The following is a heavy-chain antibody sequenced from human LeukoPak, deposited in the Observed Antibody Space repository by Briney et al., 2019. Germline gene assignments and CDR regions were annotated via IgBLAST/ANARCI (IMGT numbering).Heavy chain of an antibody. CDR2: IYYSGST. Sequence: SETLSLTCTVSGGSISSGGYYWSWIRQHPGKGLEWIGYIYYSGSTNYNPSLMSRVTISVDTSKNQFSLKLSSVTAADTAVYYCARRSAASDAFDIWGQGTMVTVSS. J-gene: IGHJ3*02. V-gene: IGHV4-61*08. CDR1: GGSISSGGYY. D-gene: IGHD6-25*01. CDR3: ARRSAASDAFDI.